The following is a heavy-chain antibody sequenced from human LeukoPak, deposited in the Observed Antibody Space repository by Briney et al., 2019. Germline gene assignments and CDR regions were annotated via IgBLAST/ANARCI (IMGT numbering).Heavy chain of an antibody. D-gene: IGHD6-6*01. J-gene: IGHJ4*02. Sequence: ASVKVSCKASGYTFTSYGISWVRQAPGQGLEWMGWISAYNGNTNYAQKLQGRVTMTTDTSTSTAYMELKSLRSDDTAVYYCAREDDRIEYSSSPIDYWGQGTLVTVSS. CDR1: GYTFTSYG. CDR3: AREDDRIEYSSSPIDY. V-gene: IGHV1-18*01. CDR2: ISAYNGNT.